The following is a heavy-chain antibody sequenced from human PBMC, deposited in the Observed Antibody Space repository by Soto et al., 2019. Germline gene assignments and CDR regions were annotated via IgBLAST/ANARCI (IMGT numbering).Heavy chain of an antibody. V-gene: IGHV3-7*01. Sequence: EVQLVESGGDLVQPGGFLRLSCADSRFTFSGYWMYWVRQAPGKGLYWVANIKEDGSEKNYVDSVRGRFTISRDNAKNSLYLQMNSLRAEDTAVYYCARGARIWGQGTMVTVS. CDR1: RFTFSGYW. J-gene: IGHJ3*02. CDR3: ARGARI. CDR2: IKEDGSEK.